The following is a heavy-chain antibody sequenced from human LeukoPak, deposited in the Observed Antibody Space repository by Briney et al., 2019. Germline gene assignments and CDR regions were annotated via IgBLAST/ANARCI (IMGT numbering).Heavy chain of an antibody. CDR2: IWYDGSNK. D-gene: IGHD3-10*01. CDR3: AREGGPGFYFDY. Sequence: GGSLRLSCAASGFTFSSYGMHWVRQAPGKGLEWVAVIWYDGSNKYYADSVKGRFTISRDNSKNTLYLQMSSLRAEDTAVYYCAREGGPGFYFDYWGQGTLVTVSS. CDR1: GFTFSSYG. V-gene: IGHV3-33*01. J-gene: IGHJ4*02.